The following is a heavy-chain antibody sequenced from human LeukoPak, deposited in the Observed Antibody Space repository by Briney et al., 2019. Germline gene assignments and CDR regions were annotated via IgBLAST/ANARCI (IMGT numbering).Heavy chain of an antibody. J-gene: IGHJ4*02. CDR1: GYTFTSYY. CDR2: INPSGGST. CDR3: ARALTENIVVVPAAMSNFDY. V-gene: IGHV1-46*01. D-gene: IGHD2-2*01. Sequence: GASVKVSCKASGYTFTSYYMHWVRQAPGQGLEGMGIINPSGGSTSYAQKFQGRGTMTRDTSTSPAYMELSSLRSEDTAVYYCARALTENIVVVPAAMSNFDYWGQGTLVTVSS.